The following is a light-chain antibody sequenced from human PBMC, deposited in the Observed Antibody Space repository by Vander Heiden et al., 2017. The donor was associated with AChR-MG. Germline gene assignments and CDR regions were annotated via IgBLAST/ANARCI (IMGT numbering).Light chain of an antibody. Sequence: ERVMTQSPATMSVSPGEGATLSCRASQSVRSYLAWYQQKPGQAPRLLIYDTSARATGIPARFSGSGSETEFTLTISSLQSEDFAVYYCQKYNNWPPTFGQGTRVEIK. CDR1: QSVRSY. J-gene: IGKJ1*01. CDR3: QKYNNWPPT. V-gene: IGKV3-15*01. CDR2: DTS.